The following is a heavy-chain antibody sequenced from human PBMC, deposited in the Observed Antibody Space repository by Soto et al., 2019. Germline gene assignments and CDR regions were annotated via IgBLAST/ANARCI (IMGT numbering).Heavy chain of an antibody. J-gene: IGHJ4*02. CDR1: GYSFTSYW. V-gene: IGHV5-51*01. Sequence: GESLKISCKGSGYSFTSYWIGWVRQMPGKGLEWMGIIYPGDSDTRYSPSFQGQVTISADKSISTAYLQWSSLKASDTAMYYCAVSPRRQWLPQGRFDYWGQGTLVTVSS. CDR2: IYPGDSDT. D-gene: IGHD6-19*01. CDR3: AVSPRRQWLPQGRFDY.